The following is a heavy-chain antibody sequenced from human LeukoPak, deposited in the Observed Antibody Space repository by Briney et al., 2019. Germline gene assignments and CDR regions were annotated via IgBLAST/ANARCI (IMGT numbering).Heavy chain of an antibody. J-gene: IGHJ4*02. Sequence: GASVKVSCKASGFAFSSNGFNWVRQAPGQGLEWMGWISGYNGNTDYAQKFQGRVSMTTDTSTSTAYMGLGTLRSDDTAVYYCARVVVYSYGDYFDYWGQGTLVTVSS. D-gene: IGHD5-18*01. V-gene: IGHV1-18*01. CDR3: ARVVVYSYGDYFDY. CDR2: ISGYNGNT. CDR1: GFAFSSNG.